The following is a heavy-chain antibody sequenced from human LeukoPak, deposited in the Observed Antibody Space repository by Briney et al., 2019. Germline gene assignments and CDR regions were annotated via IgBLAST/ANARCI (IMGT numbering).Heavy chain of an antibody. CDR1: GFTFSSYA. D-gene: IGHD3-9*01. CDR2: ISGSGGST. Sequence: TGGSLRLSCAASGFTFSSYAMSWVRQAPGKGLEWVSAISGSGGSTYYADSVKGRFTISRDNSKNTLYLQMNSLRAEDTAVYYCAKDKERYFGWLFQGGWEAKFDYWGQGTLVTVSS. V-gene: IGHV3-23*01. J-gene: IGHJ4*02. CDR3: AKDKERYFGWLFQGGWEAKFDY.